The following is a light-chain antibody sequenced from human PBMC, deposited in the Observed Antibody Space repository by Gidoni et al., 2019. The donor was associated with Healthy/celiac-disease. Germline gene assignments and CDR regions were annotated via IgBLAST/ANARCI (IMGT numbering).Light chain of an antibody. V-gene: IGKV3-15*01. Sequence: ILTTQSPATQPGSPAERATHTCRASQSVNSNLAWYQQKPGQAPRLLIYGAATRATGVPARCSGSGSGTEFTLTISSLQSEDFAVYYCQQYNNWPPITFXPXTKVEIK. CDR2: GAA. CDR1: QSVNSN. J-gene: IGKJ3*01. CDR3: QQYNNWPPIT.